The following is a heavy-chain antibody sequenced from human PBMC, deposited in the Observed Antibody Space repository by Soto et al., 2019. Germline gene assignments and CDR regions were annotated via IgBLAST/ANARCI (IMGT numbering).Heavy chain of an antibody. CDR2: ISSNSAYI. V-gene: IGHV3-21*01. J-gene: IGHJ5*02. Sequence: GGSLRLSCAASGFTFRSFTMNWVRQAPGKGLEWVSTISSNSAYIYYTDALRGRFTISRDNAKNSLHLQMNSLRAEDTAVYYCTRDASRDSSARGWFDPWCPGTLVTVSS. CDR1: GFTFRSFT. CDR3: TRDASRDSSARGWFDP. D-gene: IGHD6-13*01.